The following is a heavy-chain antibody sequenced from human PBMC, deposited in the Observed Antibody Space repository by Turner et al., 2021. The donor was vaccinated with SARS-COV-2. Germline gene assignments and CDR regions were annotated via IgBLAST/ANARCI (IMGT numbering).Heavy chain of an antibody. V-gene: IGHV4-39*01. J-gene: IGHJ6*02. CDR1: GGSISSSTYY. Sequence: QLQLQESGPVLVKPSETLSLTCSVSGGSISSSTYYWGWIRQPPGKGLEWIGNIYDSGITYYNPSLKSRVTISVDTSKNQFSLKLSSVTAADTAVYYCARLMETAMDYNGMDVWGQGTTVTVSS. D-gene: IGHD5-18*01. CDR3: ARLMETAMDYNGMDV. CDR2: IYDSGIT.